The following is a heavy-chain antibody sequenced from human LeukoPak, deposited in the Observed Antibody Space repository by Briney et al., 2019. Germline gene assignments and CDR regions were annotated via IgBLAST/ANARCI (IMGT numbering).Heavy chain of an antibody. Sequence: SETLSLTCAVSGGSFSGYYWSWIRQPPGKGLEWIGEINHSGSTNYNPSLKSRVTISVDTSKNQFSLKLSSVTAADTAVYYCARGRRGYSYGYRGFDYWGQGTLVTVSS. CDR1: GGSFSGYY. J-gene: IGHJ4*02. D-gene: IGHD5-18*01. CDR3: ARGRRGYSYGYRGFDY. V-gene: IGHV4-34*01. CDR2: INHSGST.